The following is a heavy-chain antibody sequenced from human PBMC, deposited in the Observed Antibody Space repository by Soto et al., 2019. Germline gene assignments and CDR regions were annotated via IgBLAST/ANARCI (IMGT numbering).Heavy chain of an antibody. CDR1: GFTFSSYS. D-gene: IGHD5-12*01. Sequence: GGYLRLSCAASGFTFSSYSMNWVRQAPGKGLEWVSSISSSSSYIYYADSVKGRFTISRDNAKNSLYLQMNSLRAEDTAVYYCARGSGRWLPPGYYYYYGMNVWGQGTTVTVSS. J-gene: IGHJ6*02. V-gene: IGHV3-21*01. CDR2: ISSSSSYI. CDR3: ARGSGRWLPPGYYYYYGMNV.